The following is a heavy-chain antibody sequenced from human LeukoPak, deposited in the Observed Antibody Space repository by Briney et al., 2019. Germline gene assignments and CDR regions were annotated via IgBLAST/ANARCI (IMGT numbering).Heavy chain of an antibody. CDR1: GGSISNSNFY. V-gene: IGHV4-39*07. J-gene: IGHJ4*02. Sequence: SETLSLTCTVSGGSISNSNFYWGWIRQPPGKGLEWLGSMYYTGNTYYQPSLRGRLSISLDTSKNLFSLRLSSVTAAGTAVYYCARNYYDGSGYYIDQFYFDSWGQGTLVTVSS. CDR2: MYYTGNT. D-gene: IGHD3-22*01. CDR3: ARNYYDGSGYYIDQFYFDS.